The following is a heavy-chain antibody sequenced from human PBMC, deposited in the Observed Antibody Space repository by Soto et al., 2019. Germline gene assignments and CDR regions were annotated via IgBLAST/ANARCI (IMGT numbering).Heavy chain of an antibody. D-gene: IGHD3-22*01. CDR1: GFTFSSYA. CDR3: ARDRYSSGYADY. CDR2: ISYDGSNK. Sequence: QVQLVESGGGVVQPGRSLRLSCAASGFTFSSYAMHWVRQAPGKGLEWVAVISYDGSNKYYADSVKGRFTISRDNSKNAVYVQMSSLRAEDAAVYYCARDRYSSGYADYWGQGTLVTVSS. V-gene: IGHV3-30-3*01. J-gene: IGHJ4*02.